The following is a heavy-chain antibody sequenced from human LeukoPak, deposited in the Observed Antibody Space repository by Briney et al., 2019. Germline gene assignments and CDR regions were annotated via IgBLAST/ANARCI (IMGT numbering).Heavy chain of an antibody. CDR1: GFTFSSYS. CDR3: ARRGDYGDYEDY. Sequence: GGSLRLSCAASGFTFSSYSMNWVRQAPGKGLEWVSSISSSSSYIYYADSVKGRFTISRDNAKNSLYLQMNSLRAEDTALYHCARRGDYGDYEDYWGQGTLVTVSS. D-gene: IGHD4-17*01. CDR2: ISSSSSYI. J-gene: IGHJ4*02. V-gene: IGHV3-21*04.